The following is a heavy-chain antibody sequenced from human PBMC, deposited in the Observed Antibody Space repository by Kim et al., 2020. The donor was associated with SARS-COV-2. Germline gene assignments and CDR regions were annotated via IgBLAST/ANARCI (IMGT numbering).Heavy chain of an antibody. CDR3: ARSYDFWSGYYRGDY. Sequence: SVKVSCKASGGTFSSYAISWVRQAPGQGLEWMGGIIPIFGTANYAQKFQGRVTITADESTSTAYMELSSLRSEDTAVYYCARSYDFWSGYYRGDYWGQGTLVTVSS. CDR2: IIPIFGTA. V-gene: IGHV1-69*13. D-gene: IGHD3-3*01. J-gene: IGHJ4*02. CDR1: GGTFSSYA.